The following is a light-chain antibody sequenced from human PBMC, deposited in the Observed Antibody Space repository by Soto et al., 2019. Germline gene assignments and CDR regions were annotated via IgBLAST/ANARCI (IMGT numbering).Light chain of an antibody. CDR2: DVS. V-gene: IGLV2-11*01. CDR3: KSYAGSNTDV. Sequence: QSVLTQPRSVSGSPGQSVTISCTGTDSDVGTYNYVSWYQHHPGKAPKLMIYDVSKRPSGVPDRFSGSKSGNTASLTVSGLQAADEADYFCKSYAGSNTDVFGSGTKVTVL. CDR1: DSDVGTYNY. J-gene: IGLJ1*01.